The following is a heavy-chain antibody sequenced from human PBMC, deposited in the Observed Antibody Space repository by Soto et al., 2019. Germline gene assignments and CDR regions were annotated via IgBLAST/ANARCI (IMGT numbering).Heavy chain of an antibody. CDR2: ISAYNGNT. CDR1: GSTFTSYG. D-gene: IGHD1-26*01. J-gene: IGHJ5*02. CDR3: ARDWQNSGSYYGLAWFDP. Sequence: GSVNVSCKASGSTFTSYGISWVRQAPGQGLEWMGWISAYNGNTNYAQKLQGRVTMTTDTSTSTAYMELRSLRSDDTAVYYCARDWQNSGSYYGLAWFDPWGQGTLVTVSS. V-gene: IGHV1-18*04.